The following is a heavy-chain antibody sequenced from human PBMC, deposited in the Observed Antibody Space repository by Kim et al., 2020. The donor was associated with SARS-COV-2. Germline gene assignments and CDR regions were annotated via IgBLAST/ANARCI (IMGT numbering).Heavy chain of an antibody. V-gene: IGHV1-18*04. J-gene: IGHJ6*02. CDR3: ARDGGKEYYVILTGLDTYYYYGMDV. CDR2: ISAYNGNT. CDR1: GYTFTSYG. D-gene: IGHD3-9*01. Sequence: ASVKVSCKASGYTFTSYGISWVRQAPGQGLEWMGWISAYNGNTNYAQKLQGRVTMTTDTSTSTAYMELRSLRSDDTAVYYCARDGGKEYYVILTGLDTYYYYGMDVWGQGTTVTVSS.